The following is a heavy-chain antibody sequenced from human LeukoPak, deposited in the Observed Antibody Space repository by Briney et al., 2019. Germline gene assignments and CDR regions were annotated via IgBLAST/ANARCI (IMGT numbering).Heavy chain of an antibody. Sequence: PSETLSLTCAVYGGSFSGYYWSWIRQPPGKGLEWIGYIYHSGSTNYNPSLQSRVTISVDTSKNQFSLKLSSVTAADTAVYYCARKMYSSGWSPWGQGTLVTVSS. J-gene: IGHJ5*02. CDR2: IYHSGST. V-gene: IGHV4-34*01. CDR1: GGSFSGYY. CDR3: ARKMYSSGWSP. D-gene: IGHD6-19*01.